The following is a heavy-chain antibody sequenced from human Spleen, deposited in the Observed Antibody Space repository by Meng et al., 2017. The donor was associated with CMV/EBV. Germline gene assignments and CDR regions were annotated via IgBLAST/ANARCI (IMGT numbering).Heavy chain of an antibody. Sequence: GESLKISCVASAFTFSDRSMNWVRRAPGKGLEWVSSISSTSTYIYYADSVKGRFTISRDNAKNSLSLEMNSLRAEDTAVYYCAFSRCGGNCYYRLDVWGHGTTVTVSS. CDR1: AFTFSDRS. D-gene: IGHD4-23*01. V-gene: IGHV3-21*01. J-gene: IGHJ6*02. CDR2: ISSTSTYI. CDR3: AFSRCGGNCYYRLDV.